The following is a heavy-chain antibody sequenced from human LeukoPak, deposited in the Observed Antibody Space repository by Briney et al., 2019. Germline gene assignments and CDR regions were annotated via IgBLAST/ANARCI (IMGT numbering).Heavy chain of an antibody. D-gene: IGHD2-15*01. CDR3: ARHSGSATYCSGGSCYVDY. Sequence: SETLSLTCTVSGGSISSYYWSWIRQPPGKGLEWIGYIYYSGSTNYNPSLKSRVTISVDTSKNQFSLKLSSVTAADTAVYYCARHSGSATYCSGGSCYVDYWGQGTLVTVSS. CDR2: IYYSGST. J-gene: IGHJ4*02. V-gene: IGHV4-59*08. CDR1: GGSISSYY.